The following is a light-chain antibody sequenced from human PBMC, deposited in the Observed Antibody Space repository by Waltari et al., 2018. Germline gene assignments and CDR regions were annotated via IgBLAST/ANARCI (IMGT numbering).Light chain of an antibody. CDR1: QSVSSRN. CDR2: GAS. J-gene: IGKJ1*01. V-gene: IGKV3-20*01. CDR3: QQYGSSPWT. Sequence: EIVLTQSPGTLSLSPGERATLSCSASQSVSSRNLAWYQQRPGQAPRLLIYGASNRAPGIPDRISGSGSGTDFTLTISRLEPEDFAVYYCQQYGSSPWTFGQGTKVDIK.